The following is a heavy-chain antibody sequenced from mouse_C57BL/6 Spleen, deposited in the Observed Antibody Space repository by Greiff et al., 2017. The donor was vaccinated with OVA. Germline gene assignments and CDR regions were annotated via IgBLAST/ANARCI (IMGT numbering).Heavy chain of an antibody. J-gene: IGHJ2*01. Sequence: QGVESGGGLVKPGGSLKLSCAASGFTFSSYAMSWVRQTPEKRLEWVATISDGGSYTYYPDNVKGRFTISRDNAKNNLYLQMSHLKSEDTAMYYCARAGITTVVATDYWGQGTTLTVSS. CDR1: GFTFSSYA. V-gene: IGHV5-4*01. D-gene: IGHD1-1*01. CDR3: ARAGITTVVATDY. CDR2: ISDGGSYT.